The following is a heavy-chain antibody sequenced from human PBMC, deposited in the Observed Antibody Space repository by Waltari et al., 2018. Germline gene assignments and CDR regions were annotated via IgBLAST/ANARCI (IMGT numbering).Heavy chain of an antibody. J-gene: IGHJ5*02. V-gene: IGHV4-61*09. CDR3: ARDSTVAAPT. D-gene: IGHD2-15*01. CDR2: IYTSGST. Sequence: QVQLQESGPGLVKPSQTLSLTCTVSGGSISSGSYYWSWIRQPAGKGLEWIGYIYTSGSTNYNPSLKSRVTISVDTAKNQCSLKLSSVTAADTAVYYCARDSTVAAPTWGQGTLVTVSS. CDR1: GGSISSGSYY.